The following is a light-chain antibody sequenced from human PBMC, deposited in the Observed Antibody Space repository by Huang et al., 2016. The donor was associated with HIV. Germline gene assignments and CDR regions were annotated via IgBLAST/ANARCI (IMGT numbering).Light chain of an antibody. CDR3: QQYNSLAWT. J-gene: IGKJ1*01. V-gene: IGKV1-5*03. CDR2: TAS. CDR1: QSISSW. Sequence: DIQMTQSPSTLSASVGDRVTITCRASQSISSWLAWYQQKPGKAPNLLIYTASSLESGVPSRFSGSGSGTEFTLTISSLQPDDFATYYCQQYNSLAWTFGQGTKVEIK.